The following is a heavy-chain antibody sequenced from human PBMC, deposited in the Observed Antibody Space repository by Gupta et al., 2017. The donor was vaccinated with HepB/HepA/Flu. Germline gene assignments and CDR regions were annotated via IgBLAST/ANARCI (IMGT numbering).Heavy chain of an antibody. D-gene: IGHD2-15*01. Sequence: SRVIISVDTSKNQFSLNLSSVTAADTAVYYCARASLVGAAKFSYYFDYWGQGTLVTVSS. CDR3: ARASLVGAAKFSYYFDY. V-gene: IGHV4-31*02. J-gene: IGHJ4*02.